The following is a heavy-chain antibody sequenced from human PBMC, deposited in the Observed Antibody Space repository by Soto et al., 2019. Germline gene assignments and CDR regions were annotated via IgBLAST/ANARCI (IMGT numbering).Heavy chain of an antibody. J-gene: IGHJ6*02. CDR3: ARSLGYCSGGSCSLGDYYYYYGMDV. Sequence: QVQLVESGGGLVKPGGSLRLSCAASGFTFSDYYMSWIRQAPGKGLEWVSYISSSSSYTNYADSVKGRFTISRDNAKNSLYLQMNSLRAEDTAVYYCARSLGYCSGGSCSLGDYYYYYGMDVWGQGTTVTVSS. CDR1: GFTFSDYY. D-gene: IGHD2-15*01. V-gene: IGHV3-11*06. CDR2: ISSSSSYT.